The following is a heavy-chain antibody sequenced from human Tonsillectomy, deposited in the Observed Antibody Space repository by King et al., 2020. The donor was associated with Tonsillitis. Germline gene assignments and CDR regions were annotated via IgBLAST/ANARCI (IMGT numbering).Heavy chain of an antibody. CDR3: AKDGIALSDWYFDL. Sequence: VQLVESGGGVVQPGTSLRLSCAASGFTFGNYGMHWVRQAPGKGLEWVALIAYDASYENYADSVKGRFTISRNNSKNTLYLEMNRLRVEDTAVYYCAKDGIALSDWYFDLWGRGTLVTVSS. V-gene: IGHV3-30*18. D-gene: IGHD3-16*02. CDR2: IAYDASYE. J-gene: IGHJ2*01. CDR1: GFTFGNYG.